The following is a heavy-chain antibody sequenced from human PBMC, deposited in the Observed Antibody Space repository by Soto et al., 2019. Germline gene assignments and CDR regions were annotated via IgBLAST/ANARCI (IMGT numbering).Heavy chain of an antibody. CDR2: IIPIFGTA. Sequence: QVQLVQSGAEVKKPGSSVKVSCKASGGTFSSYAISWVRQAPGQGLEWMGGIIPIFGTANYAQKFQGRVTITADKSTSTAYMELSSLRSEDTAVYYCARDKTADYSGGWHGFDPWGQGTLVTFSS. J-gene: IGHJ5*02. CDR3: ARDKTADYSGGWHGFDP. D-gene: IGHD6-19*01. V-gene: IGHV1-69*06. CDR1: GGTFSSYA.